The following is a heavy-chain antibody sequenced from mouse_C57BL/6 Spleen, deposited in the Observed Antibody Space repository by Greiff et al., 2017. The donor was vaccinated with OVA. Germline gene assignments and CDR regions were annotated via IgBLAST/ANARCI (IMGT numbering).Heavy chain of an antibody. J-gene: IGHJ2*01. V-gene: IGHV1-55*01. Sequence: QVQLQQPGAELVKPGASVKMSCKASGYTFTSYWITWVKQRPGQGLEWIGDIYPGSGSTNYNEKFKSKATLTVDTSSSTAYMQLSSLTSEDSAVYYCARPNGRDYYFDYWGQGTTLTVSS. D-gene: IGHD4-1*01. CDR3: ARPNGRDYYFDY. CDR1: GYTFTSYW. CDR2: IYPGSGST.